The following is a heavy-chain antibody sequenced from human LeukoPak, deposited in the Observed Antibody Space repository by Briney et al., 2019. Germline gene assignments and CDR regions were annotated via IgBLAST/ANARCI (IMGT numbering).Heavy chain of an antibody. CDR2: ISSSSSTI. Sequence: GGSLRLSCAASGFTLSSYSMNWVRQAPGKGLEWVSCISSSSSTIYYADSVKGRFTISRDNAKNSLYLQMNSLRAEDTAVYYCARAQPGYCSSTSCYYYYYMDIWGKGTTVTVSS. CDR1: GFTLSSYS. D-gene: IGHD2-2*01. J-gene: IGHJ6*03. V-gene: IGHV3-48*04. CDR3: ARAQPGYCSSTSCYYYYYMDI.